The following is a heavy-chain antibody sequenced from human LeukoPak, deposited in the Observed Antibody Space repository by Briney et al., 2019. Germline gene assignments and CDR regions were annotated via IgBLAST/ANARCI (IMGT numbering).Heavy chain of an antibody. V-gene: IGHV4-34*01. CDR2: INHSGST. J-gene: IGHJ4*02. CDR1: GGSFSGYY. Sequence: SETLSLTCAVYGGSFSGYYWSWIRQPPGKGLEWIGEINHSGSTNYNPSLKSRVTISVDTSKNQFSLKLSSVTAADTAVYYCARDIPFGSGFCDYWGQGTLVTVSS. CDR3: ARDIPFGSGFCDY. D-gene: IGHD3-10*01.